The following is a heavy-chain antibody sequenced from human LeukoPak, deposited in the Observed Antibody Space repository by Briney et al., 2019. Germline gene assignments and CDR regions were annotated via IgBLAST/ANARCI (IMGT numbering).Heavy chain of an antibody. CDR1: GGSISSYY. V-gene: IGHV4-59*01. Sequence: SETLSLTCTVSGGSISSYYWSWIRQPPGKGLGWIGYIYYSGSTNYNPSLTSRVTISVDTSKNQFSLTLSSVTAADNAVYYCAVTYYYDSSGYYYLRPYYYYYMDVWGKGTTVTVSS. J-gene: IGHJ6*03. CDR2: IYYSGST. D-gene: IGHD3-22*01. CDR3: AVTYYYDSSGYYYLRPYYYYYMDV.